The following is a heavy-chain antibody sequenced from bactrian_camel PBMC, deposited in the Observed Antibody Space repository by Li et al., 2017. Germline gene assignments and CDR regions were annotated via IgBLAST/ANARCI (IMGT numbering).Heavy chain of an antibody. CDR3: AAESDLIRLGVCPGDY. CDR1: GFTFSGVA. Sequence: VQLVESGGGLVQPGGSLKLSCVASGFTFSGVAMSWLRQAPGKGLEFVATIENDNAGGETYYSDSVKGRFTISRDNAKKIMYLQMDSLKPEDTARYYCAAESDLIRLGVCPGDYWGQETQVTVS. V-gene: IGHV3S31*01. CDR2: IENDNAGGET. D-gene: IGHD5*01. J-gene: IGHJ4*01.